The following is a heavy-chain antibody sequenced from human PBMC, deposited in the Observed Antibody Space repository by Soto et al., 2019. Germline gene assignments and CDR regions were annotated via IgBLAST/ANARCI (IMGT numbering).Heavy chain of an antibody. V-gene: IGHV5-51*01. J-gene: IGHJ3*02. CDR1: GYSFTSYW. CDR3: ARSLGIFGVVRTAFDI. D-gene: IGHD3-3*01. Sequence: GESLKISCEGSGYSFTSYWIGWVRQMPGKGLEWMGIIYPGDSDTRYSPSFQGQVTISADKSISTAYLQWSSLKASDTAMYYCARSLGIFGVVRTAFDIWGQGTMVTVSS. CDR2: IYPGDSDT.